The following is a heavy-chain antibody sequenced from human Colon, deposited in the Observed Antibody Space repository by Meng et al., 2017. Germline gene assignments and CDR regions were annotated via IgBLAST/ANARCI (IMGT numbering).Heavy chain of an antibody. V-gene: IGHV4-34*01. Sequence: SETLSLTCAVYGGSLSDDYWNWIRQPPGKGLEWIGEINHSGATNYNPSLESRVTISVEKSKSQFSLNLNSVTAADTAVYFCARGHRLGNDYWGRGILVTVSS. CDR1: GGSLSDDY. J-gene: IGHJ4*02. CDR2: INHSGAT. D-gene: IGHD1-26*01. CDR3: ARGHRLGNDY.